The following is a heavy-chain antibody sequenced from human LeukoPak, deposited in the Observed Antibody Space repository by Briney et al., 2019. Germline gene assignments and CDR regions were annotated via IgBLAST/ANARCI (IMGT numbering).Heavy chain of an antibody. V-gene: IGHV1-8*03. CDR2: MNPNSGNP. Sequence: ASVKVSCKASGYTFTSYDINWVRQATGQGLEWMGWMNPNSGNPDYAQKFQGRVTITRNTSISTAYMELSSLRSEDTAVYYCAKDLGASDYWGQGTLVTVSS. CDR1: GYTFTSYD. J-gene: IGHJ4*02. D-gene: IGHD4-17*01. CDR3: AKDLGASDY.